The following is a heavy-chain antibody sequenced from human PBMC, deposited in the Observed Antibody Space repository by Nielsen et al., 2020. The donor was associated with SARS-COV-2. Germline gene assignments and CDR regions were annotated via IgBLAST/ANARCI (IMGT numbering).Heavy chain of an antibody. D-gene: IGHD6-13*01. CDR3: AREDRTNWYGFDY. J-gene: IGHJ4*02. V-gene: IGHV3-30*04. CDR2: ISFDGLYK. Sequence: GESLKISCAASGFTFSSYAMHWVRQAPGKGLEWVTVISFDGLYKQYTDSVKGRFSISRDNSKNTVSLQMDSLRTEDTAVYYCAREDRTNWYGFDYWGQGTLVTVSS. CDR1: GFTFSSYA.